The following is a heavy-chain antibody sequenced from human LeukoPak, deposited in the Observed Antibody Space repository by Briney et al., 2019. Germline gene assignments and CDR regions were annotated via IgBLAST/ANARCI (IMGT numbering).Heavy chain of an antibody. CDR3: ARQGVVVKNWFDP. J-gene: IGHJ5*02. Sequence: GGSLRLSCAASGFTFSSYAMSWVRQAPGKGLEWVSAISGSGGSTYYADSVKGRFTISSDNSKNTLYLQMNSLRAEDTAVYYCARQGVVVKNWFDPWGQGTLVTVSS. CDR2: ISGSGGST. V-gene: IGHV3-23*01. CDR1: GFTFSSYA. D-gene: IGHD3-22*01.